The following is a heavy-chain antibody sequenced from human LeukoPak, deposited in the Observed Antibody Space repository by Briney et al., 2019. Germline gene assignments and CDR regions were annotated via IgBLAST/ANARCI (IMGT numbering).Heavy chain of an antibody. J-gene: IGHJ4*02. V-gene: IGHV3-30*18. CDR1: GFTFSSYG. CDR2: ISYDGSNK. D-gene: IGHD3-3*01. CDR3: AKDLAIVDDFWSGYIFDY. Sequence: GGSLRLSCAASGFTFSSYGMHWVRQAPGKGLEWVAVISYDGSNKYYADSVKGRFTISRVNSKNTLYLQMNSLRAEDTAVYYCAKDLAIVDDFWSGYIFDYWGQGTLVTVSS.